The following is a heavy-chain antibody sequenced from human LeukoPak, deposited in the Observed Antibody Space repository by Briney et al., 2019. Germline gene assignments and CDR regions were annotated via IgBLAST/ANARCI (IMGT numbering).Heavy chain of an antibody. V-gene: IGHV3-23*01. D-gene: IGHD6-13*01. J-gene: IGHJ4*02. CDR3: AKARGSEIAAATNY. CDR1: GFTFSSDV. Sequence: PGGSLRLSCEASGFTFSSDVMSWVRQAPGKGLEWVSVISGSGASTYYADSVKGRFTISRDNSNNTMYLQMNSLRAEDTAVYYCAKARGSEIAAATNYWGQGALVTVSS. CDR2: ISGSGAST.